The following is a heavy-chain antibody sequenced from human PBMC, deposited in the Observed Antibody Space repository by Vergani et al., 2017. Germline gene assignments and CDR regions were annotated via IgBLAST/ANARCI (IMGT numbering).Heavy chain of an antibody. J-gene: IGHJ5*02. CDR2: IYSGDET. CDR1: GSTVSGNY. CDR3: ARGNYYGSGTYVDP. D-gene: IGHD3-10*01. V-gene: IGHV3-66*02. Sequence: ELQLVESGGGLDQPGGSLRLSCAASGSTVSGNYMTWVRQAPGKGLEWVSQIYSGDETYYADSVKGRVTISRDTSKNTLHHQINNLRVEDTAVYYCARGNYYGSGTYVDPWGQGGLVADSS.